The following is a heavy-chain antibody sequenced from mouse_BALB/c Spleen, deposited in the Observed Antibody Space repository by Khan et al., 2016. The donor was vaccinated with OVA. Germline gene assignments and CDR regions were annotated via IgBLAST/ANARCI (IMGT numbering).Heavy chain of an antibody. CDR1: GFTFSNYG. CDR2: IINGGSYT. CDR3: ARRGYDEAWFAY. J-gene: IGHJ3*01. V-gene: IGHV5-6*01. Sequence: EVQLQESGGDLVKPGGSLKLSCAASGFTFSNYGMSWVRQTPDKRLEWVATIINGGSYTYYPDSVKGRFTISSDNAKNTLYLQMSRLKSEDTAVYYCARRGYDEAWFAYWGQGTLVTVSA. D-gene: IGHD2-2*01.